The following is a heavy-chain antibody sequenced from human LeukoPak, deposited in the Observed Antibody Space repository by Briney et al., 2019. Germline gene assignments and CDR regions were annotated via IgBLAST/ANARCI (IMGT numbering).Heavy chain of an antibody. J-gene: IGHJ4*02. V-gene: IGHV4-59*11. D-gene: IGHD1-14*01. CDR3: SRAGTGFNIPGDY. Sequence: SETLSLTCSVSGASISSHYWSWIRQPPGKGLEWIGYIYYSGSTNFNPSLKSRVTISVDTSKNQFSLKLTSVTAADTAVYYCSRAGTGFNIPGDYWGKGTLVTVSS. CDR2: IYYSGST. CDR1: GASISSHY.